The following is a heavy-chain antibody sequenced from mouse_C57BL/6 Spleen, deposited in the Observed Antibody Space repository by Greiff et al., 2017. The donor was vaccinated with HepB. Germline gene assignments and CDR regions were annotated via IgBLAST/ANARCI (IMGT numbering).Heavy chain of an antibody. V-gene: IGHV6-3*01. CDR1: GFTFSNYW. D-gene: IGHD2-3*01. Sequence: EVKVVESGGGLVQPGGSMKLSCVASGFTFSNYWMNWVRQSPEKGLEWVAQIRLKSDNYATDYAGSVKGRFTISRDDSKIRVYLQMNNLRAEDTGIYYCTVLYNGYYVDVWGTGTTVTVSS. CDR3: TVLYNGYYVDV. J-gene: IGHJ1*03. CDR2: IRLKSDNYAT.